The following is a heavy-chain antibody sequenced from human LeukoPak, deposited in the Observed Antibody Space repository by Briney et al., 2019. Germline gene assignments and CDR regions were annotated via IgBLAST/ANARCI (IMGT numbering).Heavy chain of an antibody. CDR1: GYTFTGYY. CDR3: ARCGLTVTTLPDY. D-gene: IGHD4-17*01. V-gene: IGHV1-2*02. J-gene: IGHJ4*02. Sequence: ASVKVSCKASGYTFTGYYMHWVRQAPGQGLEWMGWINPNSGGTNYAQKFQGRVTMTTDTSTSTAYMELRSLRSDDTAVYYCARCGLTVTTLPDYWGQGTLVTVSS. CDR2: INPNSGGT.